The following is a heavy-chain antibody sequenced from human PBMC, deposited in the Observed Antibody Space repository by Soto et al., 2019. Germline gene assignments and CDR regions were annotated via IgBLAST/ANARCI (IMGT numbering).Heavy chain of an antibody. D-gene: IGHD3-22*01. V-gene: IGHV4-59*01. Sequence: PSETLSLTCSVSGYYISNYGWNWIRQPPGKGLEWIGYIDYSGSTNYNPSLKSRVTISVDTSKNQFSLKLSSVTAADTAVYYCARVRTMSGFLFQHWGQGTLVTVSS. CDR1: GYYISNYG. CDR3: ARVRTMSGFLFQH. CDR2: IDYSGST. J-gene: IGHJ1*01.